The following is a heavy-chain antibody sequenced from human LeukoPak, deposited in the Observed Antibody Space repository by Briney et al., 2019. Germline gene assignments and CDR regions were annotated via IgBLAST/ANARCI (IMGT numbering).Heavy chain of an antibody. J-gene: IGHJ6*03. Sequence: SQTLSLTCTVSGGSISSGSYYWSWLRQPAGKGLEWIGRIYTSVSTNYNPSLKSRVTISVDTSKSQFSLKLSSVTAADTAVYYCARFRRYCSSTSCYDLGYYYYYMDVWGKGTTVTVSS. CDR3: ARFRRYCSSTSCYDLGYYYYYMDV. CDR1: GGSISSGSYY. D-gene: IGHD2-2*01. V-gene: IGHV4-61*02. CDR2: IYTSVST.